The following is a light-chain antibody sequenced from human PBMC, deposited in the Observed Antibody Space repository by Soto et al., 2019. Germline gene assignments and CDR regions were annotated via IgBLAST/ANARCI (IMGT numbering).Light chain of an antibody. Sequence: QSVLTQPASVSGSPGQSITISCTGSSTDVGAYNYVSWYQQYPGQAPNLLIYEVSRRPSGFSHRFSGSKSVNTASLTISGLQAEDEAHYYCNSYTTTNTHVFGTGTKITLL. CDR3: NSYTTTNTHV. CDR2: EVS. CDR1: STDVGAYNY. J-gene: IGLJ1*01. V-gene: IGLV2-14*01.